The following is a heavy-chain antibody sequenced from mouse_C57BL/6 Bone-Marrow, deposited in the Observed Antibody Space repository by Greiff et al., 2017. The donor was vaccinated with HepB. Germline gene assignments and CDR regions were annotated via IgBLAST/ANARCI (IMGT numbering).Heavy chain of an antibody. D-gene: IGHD2-5*01. V-gene: IGHV1-7*01. J-gene: IGHJ2*01. CDR2: INPSSGYT. CDR1: GYTFTSYW. Sequence: VQLQQSGAELAKPGASVKLSCKASGYTFTSYWMHWVKQRPGQGLEWIGYINPSSGYTKYNQKFKDKATLTADKASSTAYMQLSSLTYEDSAVYYCAIYSKRRYFDYWGQGTTLTVSS. CDR3: AIYSKRRYFDY.